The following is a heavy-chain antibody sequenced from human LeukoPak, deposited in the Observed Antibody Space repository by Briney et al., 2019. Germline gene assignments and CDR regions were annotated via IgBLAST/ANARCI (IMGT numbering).Heavy chain of an antibody. V-gene: IGHV4-34*01. CDR3: ARVQSYGSGYFDY. J-gene: IGHJ4*02. CDR2: INHSGST. D-gene: IGHD3-10*01. CDR1: GGSFSGYY. Sequence: SETLSLTCAVYGGSFSGYYWRWIRQPPGKGLEWIGEINHSGSTNYNPSLKSRVTISVDTSKNQFSLKLSSVTAADTAVYYCARVQSYGSGYFDYWGQGALVTVSS.